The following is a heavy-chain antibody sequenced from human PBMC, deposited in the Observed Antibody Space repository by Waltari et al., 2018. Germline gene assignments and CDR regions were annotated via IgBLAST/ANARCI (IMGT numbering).Heavy chain of an antibody. CDR3: SKRLEI. CDR1: GCRTDW. Sequence: DVQPVESGGGLVQPGGSLRISGEVSGCRTDWMDWVRQARGKGLQWVAKINEDGGEKYYLDSVKGRFTISRDNAKKLVYLEMNTLRAEDTATYYCSKRLEIWGRGTMVAVS. V-gene: IGHV3-7*01. J-gene: IGHJ3*02. CDR2: INEDGGEK.